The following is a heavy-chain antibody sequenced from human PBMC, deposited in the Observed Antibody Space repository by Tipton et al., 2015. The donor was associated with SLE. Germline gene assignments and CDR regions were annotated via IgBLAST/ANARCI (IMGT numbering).Heavy chain of an antibody. Sequence: QLVQPGAEVKKPGASVKVSCKASGYTFTSYGISWVRQAPGQGLEWMGWISAYNGNTNYAQKLKGRVTMTTDTSTSTAYMELRCLRSDDTAVYYFARIEVPTHAFEIWRQGAMVTDAS. V-gene: IGHV1-18*04. CDR1: GYTFTSYG. CDR2: ISAYNGNT. CDR3: ARIEVPTHAFEI. J-gene: IGHJ3*02. D-gene: IGHD5-24*01.